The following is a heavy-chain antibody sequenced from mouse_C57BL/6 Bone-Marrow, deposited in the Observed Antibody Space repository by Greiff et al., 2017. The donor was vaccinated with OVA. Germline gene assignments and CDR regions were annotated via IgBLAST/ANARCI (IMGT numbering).Heavy chain of an antibody. CDR3: ARAPYGY. V-gene: IGHV3-6*01. D-gene: IGHD1-1*01. CDR2: ISYDGSN. J-gene: IGHJ2*01. Sequence: VQLKESGPGLVKPSQSLSLTCSVTGYSITSGYYWNWIRQFPGNKLEWMGYISYDGSNNYNPSLKNRISITRDTSKNQFFLKLNSVTTEDTATYYCARAPYGYWGQGTTRTVSS. CDR1: GYSITSGYY.